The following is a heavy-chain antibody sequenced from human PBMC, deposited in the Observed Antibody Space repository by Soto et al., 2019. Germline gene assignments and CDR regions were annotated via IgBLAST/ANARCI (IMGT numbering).Heavy chain of an antibody. CDR3: ARTLDYGHMDV. Sequence: SETLSLTCTVSGDSVRNQYWSWIRRPPGRGLEWIGYIYRSGSTKYNPSLKSRLTISVNTSKNQFSLKLSSVTAADTAVYYCARTLDYGHMDVWGKGTTVTVSS. V-gene: IGHV4-4*09. D-gene: IGHD3-16*01. CDR2: IYRSGST. J-gene: IGHJ6*03. CDR1: GDSVRNQY.